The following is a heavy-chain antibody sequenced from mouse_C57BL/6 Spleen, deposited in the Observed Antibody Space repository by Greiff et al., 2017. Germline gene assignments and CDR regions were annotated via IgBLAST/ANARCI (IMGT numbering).Heavy chain of an antibody. D-gene: IGHD1-1*01. J-gene: IGHJ2*01. CDR3: ARRDYYGSSADY. V-gene: IGHV1-64*01. CDR2: IHPNSGST. Sequence: QVQLQQSGAELVKPGASVKLSCKASGYTFTSYWMHWVKQRPGQGLEWIGMIHPNSGSTNYNEKFKSKATLTVDKSSSTAYMQLSSLTSEDSAVYYCARRDYYGSSADYWGQGTTLTVSS. CDR1: GYTFTSYW.